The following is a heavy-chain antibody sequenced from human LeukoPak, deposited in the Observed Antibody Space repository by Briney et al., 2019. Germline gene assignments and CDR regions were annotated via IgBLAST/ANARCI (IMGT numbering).Heavy chain of an antibody. J-gene: IGHJ4*02. CDR1: GGSISTYY. CDR2: IYYSGST. V-gene: IGHV4-59*12. Sequence: PSETLSLTCTVSGGSISTYYWSWIRQPPGKGLEWIGYIYYSGSTNYNPSLKSRVTISVDTSKNQFSLKLSSVTAADTAVYYCARRVIVVVPAAIGGVFDYWGQGTLVTVSS. D-gene: IGHD2-2*01. CDR3: ARRVIVVVPAAIGGVFDY.